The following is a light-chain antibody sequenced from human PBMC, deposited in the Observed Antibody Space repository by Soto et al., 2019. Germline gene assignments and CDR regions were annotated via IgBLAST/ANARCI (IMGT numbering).Light chain of an antibody. Sequence: ERVVTQSPDTLSVSAGERVTLSCRASQSVTNNLAWYQQKPGQAPRLLIYGASSRATGIPDRFSGSGSGTDFTLTISRLEPEDFAVYYCQQYGSSPPGTFGQGTKVDIK. V-gene: IGKV3-20*01. CDR2: GAS. CDR3: QQYGSSPPGT. J-gene: IGKJ1*01. CDR1: QSVTNN.